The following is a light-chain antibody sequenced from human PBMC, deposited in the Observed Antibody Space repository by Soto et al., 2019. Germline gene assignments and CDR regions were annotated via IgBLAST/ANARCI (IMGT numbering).Light chain of an antibody. CDR3: NSYASVNSPVL. J-gene: IGLJ2*01. Sequence: QSVLTQPPSASGTPGQTVAISCSGSSSNIGSNTVNWYQQFPGTAPKLLIYGNNQRPSGVPDRLSGSKSDTSASLAISGLLSEDEADYYCNSYASVNSPVLFGGGTKLTVL. CDR1: SSNIGSNT. V-gene: IGLV1-44*01. CDR2: GNN.